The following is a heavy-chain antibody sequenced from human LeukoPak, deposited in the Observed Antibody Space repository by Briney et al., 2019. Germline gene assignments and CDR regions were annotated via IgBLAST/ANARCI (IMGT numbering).Heavy chain of an antibody. D-gene: IGHD2-15*01. Sequence: SETLSLTCSVSGYSISSGYYWGWVRQPPGKGLEWIGSMYHSGSAYYTPSLKSRVTISVDTSKNQFSLKLSSVTAADTAVYYCARGYPWFDPWGQGTLVTVSA. J-gene: IGHJ5*02. CDR1: GYSISSGYY. CDR2: MYHSGSA. V-gene: IGHV4-38-2*02. CDR3: ARGYPWFDP.